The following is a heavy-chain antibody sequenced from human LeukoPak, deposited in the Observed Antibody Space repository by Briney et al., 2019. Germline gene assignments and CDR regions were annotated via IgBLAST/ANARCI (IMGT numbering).Heavy chain of an antibody. D-gene: IGHD6-13*01. CDR3: ARDKIAAAGTDYYYGMDV. Sequence: GESLRLSCAASGFTFSSYNMNWVRQAPGKGLEWVSSISSSSSYIYYADSVKGRFTISRDNAKNSLYLQMNSLRAEDTAVYYCARDKIAAAGTDYYYGMDVWGQGTTVTVSS. J-gene: IGHJ6*02. CDR2: ISSSSSYI. V-gene: IGHV3-21*01. CDR1: GFTFSSYN.